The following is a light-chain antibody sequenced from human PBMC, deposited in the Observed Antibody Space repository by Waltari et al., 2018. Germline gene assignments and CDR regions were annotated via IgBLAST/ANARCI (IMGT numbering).Light chain of an antibody. CDR1: GSHTGAGYD. J-gene: IGLJ2*01. V-gene: IGLV1-40*01. CDR2: GVN. CDR3: QSYDPSLSVV. Sequence: QSVLTQPPSVSGAPGQTLTISCTGSGSHTGAGYDLHWYQQRPGEAPKLPIYGVNTRPLGVPDRFSGSQSGTSASLAIRGLQAEDEADYYCQSYDPSLSVVFGGGTKLTVV.